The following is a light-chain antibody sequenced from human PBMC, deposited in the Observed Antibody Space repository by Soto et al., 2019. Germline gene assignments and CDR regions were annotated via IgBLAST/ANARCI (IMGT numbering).Light chain of an antibody. CDR1: STDVGGYNY. J-gene: IGLJ1*01. CDR3: GSYTSTDTPFV. CDR2: EVS. Sequence: QSVLAQPSSGSGSPGQPITISCTGTSTDVGGYNYVSWYQHHPGKGPKLIIYEVSNRPSGVSDRFSGSTSGNKASLIISNLEAEDESDYYCGSYTSTDTPFVFGTGTKVTVL. V-gene: IGLV2-14*01.